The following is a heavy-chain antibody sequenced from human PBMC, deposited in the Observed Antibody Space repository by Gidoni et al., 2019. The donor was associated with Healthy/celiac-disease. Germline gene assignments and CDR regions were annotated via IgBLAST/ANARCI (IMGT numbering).Heavy chain of an antibody. J-gene: IGHJ5*02. Sequence: QLQLQESGPGLVKPSETLSLTCTVSGGSISSSSYYWGWIRQPPGKGLEWIGSIYYSGSTYYNPSLKSRVTISVDTSKNQFSLKLSSVTAADTAVYYCARQGCSSTSCPPTFDPWGQGTLVTVSS. CDR3: ARQGCSSTSCPPTFDP. CDR2: IYYSGST. D-gene: IGHD2-2*01. CDR1: GGSISSSSYY. V-gene: IGHV4-39*01.